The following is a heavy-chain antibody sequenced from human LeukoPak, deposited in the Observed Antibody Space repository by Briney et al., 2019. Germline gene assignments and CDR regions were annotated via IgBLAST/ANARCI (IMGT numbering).Heavy chain of an antibody. CDR2: MNPNSGNT. D-gene: IGHD3-10*01. V-gene: IGHV1-8*02. Sequence: EASVKVSCKASGATFSSSTISWVRQAPGQGLEWMGWMNPNSGNTGYAQKFQGRVTMTRNTSISTAYMELSSLRSEDTAVYYCARRYYGSGANYYYYYMDVWGKGTTVTISS. CDR1: GATFSSST. J-gene: IGHJ6*03. CDR3: ARRYYGSGANYYYYYMDV.